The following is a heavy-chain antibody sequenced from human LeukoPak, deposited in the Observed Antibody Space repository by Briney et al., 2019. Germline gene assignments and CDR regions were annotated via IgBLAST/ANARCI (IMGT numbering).Heavy chain of an antibody. D-gene: IGHD2-2*01. V-gene: IGHV1-2*02. CDR2: INPNSGAT. J-gene: IGHJ4*02. Sequence: GSVKVSCKASGYTFTGYYMHWVRQAPGQGLEWMGWINPNSGATNYAQKFQGRVTMTRDTSISTAYMELSRLRSDDTAVYYCASLGYCSSTSCSPFDYWGQGTLVTVSS. CDR3: ASLGYCSSTSCSPFDY. CDR1: GYTFTGYY.